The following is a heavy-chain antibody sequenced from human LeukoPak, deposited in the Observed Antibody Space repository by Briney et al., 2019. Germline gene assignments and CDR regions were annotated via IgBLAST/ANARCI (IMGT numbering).Heavy chain of an antibody. CDR3: AKDREGAARRIFDY. D-gene: IGHD6-6*01. Sequence: GGSLRLSCAASGFTFSSYAMSWVRQAPGKGLEWVSAISGSGGSTYYADSVKGRFTISRDNSKNTLYPQMDSLRAEDTAVYYCAKDREGAARRIFDYWGQGTLVTVSS. CDR2: ISGSGGST. J-gene: IGHJ4*02. CDR1: GFTFSSYA. V-gene: IGHV3-23*01.